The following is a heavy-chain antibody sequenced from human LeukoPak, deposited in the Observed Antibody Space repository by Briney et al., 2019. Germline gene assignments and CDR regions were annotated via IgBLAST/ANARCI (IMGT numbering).Heavy chain of an antibody. Sequence: SETLSLTCTVSGGSISSYYWSWIRQPPGKGLEWIGYIYYSGSTNYNPSLKSRVTISVDKSKNQFSLKLSSVTAADTAVYYCAGYGGRNYMDVWGKGTTVTVSS. CDR2: IYYSGST. V-gene: IGHV4-59*12. J-gene: IGHJ6*03. CDR1: GGSISSYY. D-gene: IGHD4-23*01. CDR3: AGYGGRNYMDV.